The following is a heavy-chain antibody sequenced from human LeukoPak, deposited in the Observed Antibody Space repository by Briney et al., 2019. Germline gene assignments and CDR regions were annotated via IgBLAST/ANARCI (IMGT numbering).Heavy chain of an antibody. CDR3: ASQDSSGYYHY. D-gene: IGHD3-22*01. CDR1: GFTFSSYW. V-gene: IGHV3-7*01. CDR2: IKKDGIEK. J-gene: IGHJ4*02. Sequence: GGSLRLSCAASGFTFSSYWMSWVRQAPGKGLEWVANIKKDGIEKYYVDSVKGRITISRDNARNSLYLQVNSLRAEDTAVYYCASQDSSGYYHYWGQGTLVTVSS.